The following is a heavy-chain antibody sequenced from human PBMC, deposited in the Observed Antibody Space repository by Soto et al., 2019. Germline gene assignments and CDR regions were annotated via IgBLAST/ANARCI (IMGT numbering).Heavy chain of an antibody. D-gene: IGHD6-6*01. V-gene: IGHV6-1*01. J-gene: IGHJ6*02. CDR1: GDSVSSNSAA. Sequence: SQTLSLTCAISGDSVSSNSAAWNWIRQSPSRGLEWLGRTYYRSKWYNDYAVSVKSRITINPDTSKNQFSLQLNSVTPEDTAVYYCARDSRIAAPNYYYYGMDGWGQGTTVTVSS. CDR2: TYYRSKWYN. CDR3: ARDSRIAAPNYYYYGMDG.